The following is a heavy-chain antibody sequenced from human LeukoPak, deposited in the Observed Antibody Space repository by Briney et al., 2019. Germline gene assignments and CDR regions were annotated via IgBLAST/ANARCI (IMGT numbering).Heavy chain of an antibody. CDR2: INHSGST. Sequence: PSEALSLTCAVYGGSFSGYYWTWIRQPPGKGLEWIGEINHSGSTSCNPSLKSRVTISVDTSKNQFSLKLSSVTAADTAVYYCASRDGSVYWGQGTLVTVSS. CDR3: ASRDGSVY. V-gene: IGHV4-34*01. D-gene: IGHD2-2*03. J-gene: IGHJ4*02. CDR1: GGSFSGYY.